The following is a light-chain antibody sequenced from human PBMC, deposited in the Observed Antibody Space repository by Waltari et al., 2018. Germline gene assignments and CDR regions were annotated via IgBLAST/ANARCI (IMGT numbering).Light chain of an antibody. CDR1: SSDVGFYNL. V-gene: IGLV2-23*02. J-gene: IGLJ3*02. CDR3: CSYAGRNIWV. Sequence: QSALTQPASVSGSPGQSITISCTGTSSDVGFYNLVSWYQQHPGKAPVPVVYEVISRPSGVSNRFSGSKSGNTASLTIAGLQAEDEADYYCCSYAGRNIWVFGGGTKLTVL. CDR2: EVI.